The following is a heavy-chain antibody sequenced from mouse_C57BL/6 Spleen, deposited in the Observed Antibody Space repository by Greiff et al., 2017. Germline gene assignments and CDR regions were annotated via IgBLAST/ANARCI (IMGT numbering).Heavy chain of an antibody. J-gene: IGHJ3*01. D-gene: IGHD2-3*01. CDR3: ARGDGYYLFAY. V-gene: IGHV1-82*01. Sequence: QVQLQQSGPELVKPGASVKISCKASGYAFSSSWMNWVKQRPGKGLEWIGRIYPGDGDTNYNGKFKGKATLTAAKSSSTAYMQLSSLTSEDSAVYFCARGDGYYLFAYWGQGTLVTVSA. CDR1: GYAFSSSW. CDR2: IYPGDGDT.